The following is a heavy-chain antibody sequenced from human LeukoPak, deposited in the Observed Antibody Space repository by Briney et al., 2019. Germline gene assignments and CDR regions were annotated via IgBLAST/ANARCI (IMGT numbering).Heavy chain of an antibody. D-gene: IGHD5-12*01. Sequence: ASVKVSCKASGYTFTGYYMHWVRQAPGQGLEWMGWINPNSGGTKYGQKFQGRVTMPRDTSISTAYMELSRLRSDDTAVYYCARDLGGRSGGYDFDYWGQGTLVTVSS. CDR1: GYTFTGYY. CDR3: ARDLGGRSGGYDFDY. CDR2: INPNSGGT. V-gene: IGHV1-2*02. J-gene: IGHJ4*02.